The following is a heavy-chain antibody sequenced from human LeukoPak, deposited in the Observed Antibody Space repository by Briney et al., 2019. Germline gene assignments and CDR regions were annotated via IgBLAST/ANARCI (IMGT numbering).Heavy chain of an antibody. J-gene: IGHJ4*02. CDR3: AKGRGTTVTSAANY. CDR2: IGGSGDNT. D-gene: IGHD4-17*01. Sequence: GGSLRLSCAASGFTFSSYAMSWVRQAPGKGLEWVSSIGGSGDNTFYADSVKDRFTISRDNSKNTLFLQMNSLRAEHTAVYYCAKGRGTTVTSAANYWSQGTLVTVSS. V-gene: IGHV3-23*01. CDR1: GFTFSSYA.